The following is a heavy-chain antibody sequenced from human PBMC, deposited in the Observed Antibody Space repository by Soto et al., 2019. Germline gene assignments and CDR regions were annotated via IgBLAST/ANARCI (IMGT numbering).Heavy chain of an antibody. CDR2: IYHSGST. Sequence: SETLSLTCAVSGGSISSGGYSWSWIRQPPGKGLEWIGYIYHSGSTYYNPSLKSRVTISVAPSKNQFSLKLSSVTAADTAVYYCARRERGYFDCIECWGQGTLVTVSS. V-gene: IGHV4-30-2*03. J-gene: IGHJ4*02. CDR3: ARRERGYFDCIEC. D-gene: IGHD3-9*01. CDR1: GGSISSGGYS.